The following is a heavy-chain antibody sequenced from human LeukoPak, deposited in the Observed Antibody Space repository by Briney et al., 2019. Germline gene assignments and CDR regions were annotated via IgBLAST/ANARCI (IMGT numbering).Heavy chain of an antibody. Sequence: GGSLRLSCAASVFPFSSNWMYWVRQAPGKGLVWVSRINSDGSTTSYVDSVKGRFTISRDNAKSTLYLQMNSLRAEDTAVYYCARGGPIDYRGQGTLVTVSS. CDR3: ARGGPIDY. CDR2: INSDGSTT. CDR1: VFPFSSNW. J-gene: IGHJ4*02. V-gene: IGHV3-74*01.